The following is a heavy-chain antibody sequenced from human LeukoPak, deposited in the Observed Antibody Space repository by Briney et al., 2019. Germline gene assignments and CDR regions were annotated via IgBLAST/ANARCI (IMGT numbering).Heavy chain of an antibody. V-gene: IGHV3-23*01. Sequence: PGGSLRLSSAVSRFTFSSYAMSCVRQAPGKRVEWVSAISASGLSTYYVDSVKGRFTISRDNSKNTLYLRLTSLRAEDTAVYYCARYPRHTGRKEPYDSFDIWGRGTMVTVSS. CDR1: RFTFSSYA. D-gene: IGHD1-1*01. J-gene: IGHJ3*02. CDR3: ARYPRHTGRKEPYDSFDI. CDR2: ISASGLST.